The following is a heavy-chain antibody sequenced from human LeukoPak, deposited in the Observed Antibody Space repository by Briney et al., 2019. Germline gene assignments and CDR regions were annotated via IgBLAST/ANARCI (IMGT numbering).Heavy chain of an antibody. CDR3: ARLPSDILTGYSNPPDY. J-gene: IGHJ4*02. CDR2: IDPTDSYT. CDR1: GYSFTSYW. Sequence: GESLKISCKGSGYSFTSYWISWVRQMPGKGLEWMGRIDPTDSYTNYSPSFQGHVTISADKSISTAYLQWSSLKASDTAMYYCARLPSDILTGYSNPPDYWGQGTLVTVSS. D-gene: IGHD3-9*01. V-gene: IGHV5-10-1*01.